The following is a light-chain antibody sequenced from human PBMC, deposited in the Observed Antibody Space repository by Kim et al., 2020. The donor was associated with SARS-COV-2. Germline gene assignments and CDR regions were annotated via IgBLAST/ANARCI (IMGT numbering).Light chain of an antibody. CDR2: DAS. J-gene: IGKJ2*01. CDR3: QQRSSWPPYT. CDR1: QSVGSSN. Sequence: PGERATLSDRPSQSVGSSNLAWYQQKPGQPPRLLIYDASKRATDIPARFSGSGSGTDFTLTISRLEPEDFAVYYCQQRSSWPPYTFGQGTKLEI. V-gene: IGKV3-11*01.